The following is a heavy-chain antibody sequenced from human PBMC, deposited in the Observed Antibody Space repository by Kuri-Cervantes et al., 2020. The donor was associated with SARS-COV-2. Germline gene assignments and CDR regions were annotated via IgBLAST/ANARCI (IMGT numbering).Heavy chain of an antibody. V-gene: IGHV5-51*01. Sequence: KVSCKGSGYIFTSYWIGWVRQMPGKGLEWMGIIYPGDSDTRYSPSFQGQVTISADKSISTAYLQWSSLKASDTAMYYCARQSRGATATVTTDYYYYGMDVWGQGTTVTVSS. CDR2: IYPGDSDT. J-gene: IGHJ6*02. CDR1: GYIFTSYW. D-gene: IGHD4-17*01. CDR3: ARQSRGATATVTTDYYYYGMDV.